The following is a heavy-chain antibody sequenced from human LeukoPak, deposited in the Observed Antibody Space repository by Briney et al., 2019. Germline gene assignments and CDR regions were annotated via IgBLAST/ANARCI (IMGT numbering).Heavy chain of an antibody. J-gene: IGHJ3*02. Sequence: ASVKVSCKASGYTFTSYYMHWVRQAPGQGLEWMGIINPSGGSTSYAQKFQGRVTMTRDMSTSTVYMELSSLRSEDTAVYYCARETTVTRNNDAFDIWGQGTMVTVFS. V-gene: IGHV1-46*01. CDR2: INPSGGST. D-gene: IGHD4-17*01. CDR1: GYTFTSYY. CDR3: ARETTVTRNNDAFDI.